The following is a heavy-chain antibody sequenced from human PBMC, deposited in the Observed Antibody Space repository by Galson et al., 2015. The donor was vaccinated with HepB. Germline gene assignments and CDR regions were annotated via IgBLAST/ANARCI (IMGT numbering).Heavy chain of an antibody. CDR1: GFTFSSYG. Sequence: SLRLSCAASGFTFSSYGMHWVRQAPGKGLEWVAVISYDGSNKYYADSVKGRFTISRDNSKNTLYLQMNSLRAEDTAVYYCAKVAVVLDQGGMGYFDYWGQGTLVTVSS. CDR3: AKVAVVLDQGGMGYFDY. V-gene: IGHV3-30*18. D-gene: IGHD2-15*01. J-gene: IGHJ4*02. CDR2: ISYDGSNK.